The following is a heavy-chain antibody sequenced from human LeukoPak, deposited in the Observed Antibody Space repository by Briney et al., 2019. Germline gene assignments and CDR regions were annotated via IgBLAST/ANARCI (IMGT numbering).Heavy chain of an antibody. V-gene: IGHV3-23*01. CDR2: IRSNGDTA. J-gene: IGHJ4*02. CDR3: AKGQELDDGVFDS. Sequence: PGGSLRLSCAASGFTVSSIAMTWVRQAPGKGLEWVSTIRSNGDTAYNADSVKGRFTISRDNSKKTLYLQTNSLRVEDTAIYYCAKGQELDDGVFDSWGQGTLVTVSS. D-gene: IGHD1-1*01. CDR1: GFTVSSIA.